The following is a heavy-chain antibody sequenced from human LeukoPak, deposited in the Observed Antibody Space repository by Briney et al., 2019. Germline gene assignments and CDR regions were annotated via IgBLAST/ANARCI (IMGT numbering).Heavy chain of an antibody. J-gene: IGHJ6*03. V-gene: IGHV3-7*01. CDR2: IKQDGSEK. CDR1: GFTFSSYW. Sequence: PGGSLRLSCAASGFTFSSYWMSWVRQAPGKGLEWVANIKQDGSEKYYVDSVKGRFTISRDNAKNSLYLQMNSLRAEDTAVYYCARETRDYDYYYYYMDVWGKGTTVTVSS. CDR3: ARETRDYDYYYYYMDV. D-gene: IGHD4-17*01.